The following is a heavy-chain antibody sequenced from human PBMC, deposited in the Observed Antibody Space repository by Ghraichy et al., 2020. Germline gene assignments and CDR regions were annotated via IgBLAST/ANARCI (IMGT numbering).Heavy chain of an antibody. CDR3: ARLNMIRGNGWVDP. Sequence: SETLSLTCTVSGGSIRNSIYYWGWIRQPPGKGLEWIGSIYYSGRNYYNPSLKSRVTISVDTSKNQFSLKLNSVTAADTAVYYCARLNMIRGNGWVDPWGKGTLVTVSS. V-gene: IGHV4-39*01. CDR1: GGSIRNSIYY. CDR2: IYYSGRN. J-gene: IGHJ5*02. D-gene: IGHD3-10*01.